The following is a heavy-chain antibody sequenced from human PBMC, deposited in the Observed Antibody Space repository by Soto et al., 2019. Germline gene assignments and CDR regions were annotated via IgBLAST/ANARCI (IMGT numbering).Heavy chain of an antibody. D-gene: IGHD2-15*01. Sequence: SETLSLTCTVSGGSISSSGYYWGWIRQTPGKGLEWIGTIYYSGSTYYNPSLKSRVTISVDTSKNQFSLKLSSVSAADTAVYYCARPAHCSGGSCPGCYNHMDVWGKGTTVTVSS. CDR3: ARPAHCSGGSCPGCYNHMDV. J-gene: IGHJ6*03. CDR2: IYYSGST. V-gene: IGHV4-39*01. CDR1: GGSISSSGYY.